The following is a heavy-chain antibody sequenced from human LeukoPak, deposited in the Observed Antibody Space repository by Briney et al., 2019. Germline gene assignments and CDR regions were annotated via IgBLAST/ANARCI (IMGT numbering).Heavy chain of an antibody. J-gene: IGHJ4*02. V-gene: IGHV3-30*18. Sequence: GGSLRLSCAASGFTFSSYGMHWVRQAPGKGLEWVAVISYDGSNKYYADSVKGRFTISRDNSKNTLYLQMNSLRAEDTAVYYCAKEDRPMVRGAHFDYWGQGTLVTVSS. CDR1: GFTFSSYG. CDR3: AKEDRPMVRGAHFDY. CDR2: ISYDGSNK. D-gene: IGHD3-10*01.